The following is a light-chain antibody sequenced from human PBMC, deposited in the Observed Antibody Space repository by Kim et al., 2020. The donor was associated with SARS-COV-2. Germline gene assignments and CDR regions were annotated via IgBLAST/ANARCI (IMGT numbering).Light chain of an antibody. V-gene: IGKV1-5*01. CDR1: QSISSW. J-gene: IGKJ2*01. CDR2: DAS. CDR3: QQYNSYSPT. Sequence: SASVGDRVTITCRARQSISSWLAWYQQKPGKAPKLLIYDASSVERGVPSRFSGSGSETELTLTISSLQPDDFAAYYCQQYNSYSPTFGQGTKLEI.